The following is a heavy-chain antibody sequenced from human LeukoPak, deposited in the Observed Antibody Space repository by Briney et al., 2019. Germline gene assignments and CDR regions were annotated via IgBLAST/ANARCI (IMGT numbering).Heavy chain of an antibody. V-gene: IGHV1-18*01. D-gene: IGHD3-10*01. Sequence: ASVKVSCKASGYTFNSYDINWVRQATGQGLEWMGWISAYNGNTNYAQKLQSRVTMTTDTSTSTDYMELRSLRSDDTAVYYCARDGVVRGDAGAYWGQGALVTVSS. CDR2: ISAYNGNT. J-gene: IGHJ4*02. CDR1: GYTFNSYD. CDR3: ARDGVVRGDAGAY.